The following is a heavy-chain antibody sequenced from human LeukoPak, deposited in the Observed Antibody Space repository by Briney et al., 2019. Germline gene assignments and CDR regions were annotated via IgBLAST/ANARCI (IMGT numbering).Heavy chain of an antibody. J-gene: IGHJ4*02. D-gene: IGHD3-16*01. CDR1: GFTVSSNY. Sequence: GGSLRLSCAASGFTVSSNYMSWIRQAPGKGLEWVSYISSSGSTIYYADSVKGRFTISRDNAKNSLYLQMNSLRAEDTAVYYCARSPTPRGYFDYWGQGTLVTVSS. V-gene: IGHV3-11*01. CDR2: ISSSGSTI. CDR3: ARSPTPRGYFDY.